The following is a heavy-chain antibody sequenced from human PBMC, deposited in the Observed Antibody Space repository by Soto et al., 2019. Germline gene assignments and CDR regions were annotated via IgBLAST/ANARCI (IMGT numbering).Heavy chain of an antibody. CDR3: ARDQTGSYPYNWLDP. CDR1: GFTFSNYA. CDR2: IWSDGSNK. Sequence: QVQLVESGGGVVQPGRSLSLSCAASGFTFSNYAIHWVRQAPGKGLEWVSVIWSDGSNKYYTDSVKGRFTISRDNSKNTVHLQMNSLRAEDTAVYYCARDQTGSYPYNWLDPWGQGTLVTVSS. D-gene: IGHD1-26*01. V-gene: IGHV3-33*01. J-gene: IGHJ5*02.